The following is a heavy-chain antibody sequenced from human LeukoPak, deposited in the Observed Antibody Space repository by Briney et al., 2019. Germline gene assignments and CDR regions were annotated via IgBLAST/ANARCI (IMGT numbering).Heavy chain of an antibody. J-gene: IGHJ6*02. CDR2: ISWNSGSI. V-gene: IGHV3-9*01. Sequence: PGRSLRLSCAASGFTFDDYAMHWVRQAPGKGLEWVSGISWNSGSIGYADSVKGRFTISRDNAKNSLYLQMNSLRAEDTALYYCAKGSIAAAGTYYYYGMDVWGQGTTVTVSS. CDR3: AKGSIAAAGTYYYYGMDV. CDR1: GFTFDDYA. D-gene: IGHD6-13*01.